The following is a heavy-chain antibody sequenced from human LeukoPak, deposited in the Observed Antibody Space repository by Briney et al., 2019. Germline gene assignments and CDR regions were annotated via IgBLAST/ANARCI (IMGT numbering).Heavy chain of an antibody. CDR3: ARDGSVSSGYPNY. CDR1: GGTFSSYA. D-gene: IGHD3-22*01. Sequence: ASVKVSCKASGGTFSSYAISWVRQAPGQGLEWMGGIISIFGTANYAQKFQGRVTITADESTSTAYMELSSLRSEDTAVYYCARDGSVSSGYPNYWGQGTLVTVSS. CDR2: IISIFGTA. V-gene: IGHV1-69*01. J-gene: IGHJ4*02.